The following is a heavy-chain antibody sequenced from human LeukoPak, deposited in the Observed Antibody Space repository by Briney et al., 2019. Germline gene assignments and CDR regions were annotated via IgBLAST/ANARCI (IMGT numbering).Heavy chain of an antibody. J-gene: IGHJ6*02. V-gene: IGHV4-59*08. CDR2: IYYSGST. D-gene: IGHD3-22*01. CDR1: GGSINTFY. CDR3: ARHDYYDSSGYHYVVDYYAMDV. Sequence: PSETLSLTCTVSGGSINTFYWSWIRQPPGKGLEWIGYIYYSGSTNYNPSLKSRVSISVDKSKNQFSLKLSSVTAADTAVYYCARHDYYDSSGYHYVVDYYAMDVWGPGTTVTVSS.